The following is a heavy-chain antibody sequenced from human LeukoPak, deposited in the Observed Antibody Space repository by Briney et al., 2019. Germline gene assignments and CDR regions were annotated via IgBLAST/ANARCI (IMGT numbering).Heavy chain of an antibody. CDR3: ARRGGPEDSGYGGLDY. Sequence: GAPRKISGKGSGSRFTSYWIGWVRQMPGKGLEWMGIIYPGVSDTRYSPSFQGQVTISGDKSISTAYLQWSSLKASDTAMYYCARRGGPEDSGYGGLDYWGQGTLVTVSS. CDR2: IYPGVSDT. J-gene: IGHJ4*02. D-gene: IGHD5-12*01. CDR1: GSRFTSYW. V-gene: IGHV5-51*01.